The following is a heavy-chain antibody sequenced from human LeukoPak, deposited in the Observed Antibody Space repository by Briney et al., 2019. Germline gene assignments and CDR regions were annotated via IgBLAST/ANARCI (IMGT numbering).Heavy chain of an antibody. CDR2: INPGDSDT. D-gene: IGHD6-19*01. Sequence: GESLKISCQASGYSFTSSWIGWARQMPGKGLEWMAIINPGDSDTRYSPSFQGQVTISADKSISTVYLQWGSLKASVTAMYYCARPVDSSGSYDAFDIWGQGTMVTVSS. CDR3: ARPVDSSGSYDAFDI. J-gene: IGHJ3*02. CDR1: GYSFTSSW. V-gene: IGHV5-51*01.